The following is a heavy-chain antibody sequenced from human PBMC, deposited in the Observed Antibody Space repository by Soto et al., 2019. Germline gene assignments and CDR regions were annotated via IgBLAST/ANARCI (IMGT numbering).Heavy chain of an antibody. CDR3: ARAQYCSGGSCFTNWFDP. CDR2: ISYDGSNK. Sequence: QSGGSLRLSCAASGFTFSSYAMHWVRQAPGKGLEWVAVISYDGSNKYYADSVKGRFTISRDNSKNTLYLQMNSLRAEDTAVYYCARAQYCSGGSCFTNWFDPWGQGTLVTVSS. CDR1: GFTFSSYA. D-gene: IGHD2-15*01. J-gene: IGHJ5*02. V-gene: IGHV3-30-3*01.